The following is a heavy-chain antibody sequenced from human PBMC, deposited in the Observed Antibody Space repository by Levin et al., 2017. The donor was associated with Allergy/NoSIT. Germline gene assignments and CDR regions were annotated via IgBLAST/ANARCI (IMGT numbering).Heavy chain of an antibody. CDR2: INPNSGGT. CDR3: ARVVGGAVPAAMNGMDV. CDR1: GYTFTGYY. V-gene: IGHV1-2*02. D-gene: IGHD2-2*01. Sequence: PLASVKVSCKASGYTFTGYYMHWVRQAPGQGLEWMGWINPNSGGTNYAQKFQGRVTMTRDTSISTAYMELSRLRSDDTAVYYCARVVGGAVPAAMNGMDVWGQGTTVTVSS. J-gene: IGHJ6*02.